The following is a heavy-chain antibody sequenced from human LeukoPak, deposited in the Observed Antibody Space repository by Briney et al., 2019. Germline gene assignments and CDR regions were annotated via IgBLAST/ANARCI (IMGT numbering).Heavy chain of an antibody. V-gene: IGHV3-64*01. Sequence: GGSLRLSCAASGFTFSSYAMHWVRQAPGKGLEYVSAISSNGGSTYYANSVKGRFTISRDNSKNTLYLQMGSLRAEDMAVYYCARGPRIIAAAGYYYSDYWGQGTLVTVSS. CDR3: ARGPRIIAAAGYYYSDY. CDR2: ISSNGGST. J-gene: IGHJ4*02. D-gene: IGHD6-13*01. CDR1: GFTFSSYA.